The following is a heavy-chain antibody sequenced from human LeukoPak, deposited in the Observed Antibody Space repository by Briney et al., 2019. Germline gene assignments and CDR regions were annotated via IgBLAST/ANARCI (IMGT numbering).Heavy chain of an antibody. CDR1: GDSINSDDYY. Sequence: PSQTLSLTCTVSGDSINSDDYYWSWIRQPPGKGLEGIGFIYYSGSTYYNPSLKSRVTISVDTSKNQFSLKLSSVTAADTAVYYCARDRATYYYGMDVWGQGTTVTVSS. CDR2: IYYSGST. CDR3: ARDRATYYYGMDV. V-gene: IGHV4-30-4*01. J-gene: IGHJ6*02. D-gene: IGHD2-15*01.